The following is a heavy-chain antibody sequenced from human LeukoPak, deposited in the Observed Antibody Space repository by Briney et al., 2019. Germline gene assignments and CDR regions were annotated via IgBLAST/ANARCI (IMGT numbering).Heavy chain of an antibody. J-gene: IGHJ4*02. D-gene: IGHD6-13*01. CDR2: IYTSGST. Sequence: SETLSLTCTVSGGSISSCHWSWIRQPAGKGLEWIGRIYTSGSTNYNPSLKSRVTMSVDTSKNQFSLKLSSVTAADTAVYYCARDLRAAAGTIDYWGQGTLVTVSS. CDR1: GGSISSCH. CDR3: ARDLRAAAGTIDY. V-gene: IGHV4-4*07.